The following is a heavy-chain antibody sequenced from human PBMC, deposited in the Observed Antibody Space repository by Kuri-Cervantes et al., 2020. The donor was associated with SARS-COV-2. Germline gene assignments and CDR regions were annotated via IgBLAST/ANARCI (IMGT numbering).Heavy chain of an antibody. D-gene: IGHD3-3*01. J-gene: IGHJ4*02. CDR1: GGTFSSYA. V-gene: IGHV1-69*13. Sequence: SVKVSCKASGGTFSSYAISWVRQAPGQGLEWMGGIIPIFGTVNYAQKFQGRVTITADESTSTAYMELSSLRSEDTAVYYCARVHSKGPLYDFWSGYYFDYWGQGTLVTVSS. CDR3: ARVHSKGPLYDFWSGYYFDY. CDR2: IIPIFGTV.